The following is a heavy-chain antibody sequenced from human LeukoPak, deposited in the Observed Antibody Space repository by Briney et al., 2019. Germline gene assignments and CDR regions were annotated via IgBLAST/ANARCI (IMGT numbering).Heavy chain of an antibody. D-gene: IGHD3-22*01. CDR1: GGSISSGDYY. CDR3: ASLEDYDSNAFDI. Sequence: SETLSLTCTVSGGSISSGDYYWSWIRQPPGKGLEWIGYIYYSGSTYYNPSLKSRVTISVDTSKNQFSLKLSSVTAADTAVYYCASLEDYDSNAFDIWGQGTMVTVSS. V-gene: IGHV4-30-4*08. CDR2: IYYSGST. J-gene: IGHJ3*02.